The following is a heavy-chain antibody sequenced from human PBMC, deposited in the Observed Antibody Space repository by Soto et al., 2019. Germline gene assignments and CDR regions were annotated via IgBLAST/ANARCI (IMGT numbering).Heavy chain of an antibody. CDR1: GFSLITNVVC. D-gene: IGHD3-10*01. CDR3: AHLRGGSGNYSFDY. J-gene: IGHJ4*02. V-gene: IGHV2-5*02. CDR2: LYWDDDK. Sequence: SGPTLVNPTQTLTLTFSFSGFSLITNVVCVGWIRHPPGKALQWLALLYWDDDKRYRPSLKRRLSITKDTSKKQVVLTMTNMDPVDTATYYCAHLRGGSGNYSFDYWGQGAPVTVSS.